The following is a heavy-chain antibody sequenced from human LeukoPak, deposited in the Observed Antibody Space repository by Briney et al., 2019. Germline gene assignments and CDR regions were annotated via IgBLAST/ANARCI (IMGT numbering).Heavy chain of an antibody. CDR2: FDPEDGET. CDR3: ATDRITMVRGVITSYYFDY. Sequence: ASVKVSCKVSGYTLTELSMHWVRQAPGKGLEWVGGFDPEDGETIYAQKFQGRVTMTEDTSTDTAYMELSSPRSEDTAVYYCATDRITMVRGVITSYYFDYWGQGTLVTVSS. D-gene: IGHD3-10*01. V-gene: IGHV1-24*01. J-gene: IGHJ4*02. CDR1: GYTLTELS.